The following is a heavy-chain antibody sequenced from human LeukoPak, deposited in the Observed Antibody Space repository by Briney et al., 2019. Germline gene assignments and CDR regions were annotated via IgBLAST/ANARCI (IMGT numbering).Heavy chain of an antibody. CDR1: GYTFTSYG. V-gene: IGHV1-18*01. CDR3: ARDHDYYDSSGYSSSFDY. J-gene: IGHJ4*02. Sequence: GASVKVSCKASGYTFTSYGISWVRQAPGQGLEWMGWISAYNGNTNYAQKLQGRVTMTTDTSTSTAYMELRSLRSDDTAVYYCARDHDYYDSSGYSSSFDYWGQGTLVTVSS. D-gene: IGHD3-22*01. CDR2: ISAYNGNT.